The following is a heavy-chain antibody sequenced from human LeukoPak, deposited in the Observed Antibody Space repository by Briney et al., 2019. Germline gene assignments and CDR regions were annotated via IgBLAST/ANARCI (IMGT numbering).Heavy chain of an antibody. Sequence: GGSLRLSCAASGFTFSSYEMNWVRQAPGKGLEWVSASSGSGDSTSYYADSVKGRFTISRDNSKNMLYLQMNSLRAEDTAVYYCAKARSGSSNSCFNYWGQGILVTVSS. V-gene: IGHV3-23*01. CDR1: GFTFSSYE. CDR2: SSGSGDST. J-gene: IGHJ4*02. D-gene: IGHD2-2*01. CDR3: AKARSGSSNSCFNY.